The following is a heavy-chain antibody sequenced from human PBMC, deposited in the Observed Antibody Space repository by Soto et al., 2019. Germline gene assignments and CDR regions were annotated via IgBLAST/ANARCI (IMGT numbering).Heavy chain of an antibody. CDR3: ARDRGTVYGMDV. Sequence: EVQLVESGGGLVQPGGSLRLSCAASGFTVSSNYMSWVRQAPGKGLEWVSVIYSGGSTYYADSVKGRFTISRDNSKNTLYLQMNSLRAEETAVYYCARDRGTVYGMDVWGQGTTVTVSS. CDR1: GFTVSSNY. V-gene: IGHV3-66*01. J-gene: IGHJ6*02. CDR2: IYSGGST. D-gene: IGHD3-10*01.